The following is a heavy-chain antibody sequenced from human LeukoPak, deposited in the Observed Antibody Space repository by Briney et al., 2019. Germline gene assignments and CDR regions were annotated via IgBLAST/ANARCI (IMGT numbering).Heavy chain of an antibody. J-gene: IGHJ3*02. V-gene: IGHV3-9*01. D-gene: IGHD7-27*01. CDR3: AKDSGRTGDAFDI. Sequence: GGSLRLSCAASGFTFDDYAMHWVRQASGKGLEWVSGISWNSGSIGYADSVKGRFTISRDNAKNSLYLQMNSLRAEDTALYYCAKDSGRTGDAFDIWGQGTMVTVSS. CDR2: ISWNSGSI. CDR1: GFTFDDYA.